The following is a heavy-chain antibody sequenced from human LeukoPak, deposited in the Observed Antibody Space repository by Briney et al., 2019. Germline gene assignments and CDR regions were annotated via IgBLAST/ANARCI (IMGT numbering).Heavy chain of an antibody. V-gene: IGHV4-59*02. D-gene: IGHD6-6*01. CDR1: GGSVSSNF. J-gene: IGHJ3*01. CDR2: IDDGGST. CDR3: ARDRAYSISGRYAFDL. Sequence: SETLSLTCTVSGGSVSSNFWSRIRQPPGKGLECIGYIDDGGSTKYNPSLKSRVTISLDTSKNQFSLRMTSVTAADTAVYYCARDRAYSISGRYAFDLWGQGTMVTVSS.